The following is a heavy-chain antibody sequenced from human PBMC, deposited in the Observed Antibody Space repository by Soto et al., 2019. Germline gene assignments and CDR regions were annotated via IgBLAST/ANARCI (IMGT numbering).Heavy chain of an antibody. J-gene: IGHJ6*03. V-gene: IGHV3-23*01. CDR2: ISGSGGST. D-gene: IGHD2-15*01. Sequence: GGSLRLSCAASGFTFSSYAMSWVRQAPGKGLEWVSAISGSGGSTYYADSVKGRLTISRDNSKNTLYLQMNSLRAEDTAVYYCAKDMGEVSGGSVGYYYYYMDVWGKGTTVTVSS. CDR3: AKDMGEVSGGSVGYYYYYMDV. CDR1: GFTFSSYA.